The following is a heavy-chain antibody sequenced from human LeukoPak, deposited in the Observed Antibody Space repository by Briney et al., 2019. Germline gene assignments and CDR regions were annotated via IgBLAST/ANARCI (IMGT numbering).Heavy chain of an antibody. D-gene: IGHD2-2*01. J-gene: IGHJ4*02. CDR2: IGTAGDT. V-gene: IGHV3-13*01. CDR3: VRPDIVTVPLGC. CDR1: GFTFSNHA. Sequence: GGSLRLSCATSGFTFSNHAMHWVRQAPGKGLEWVSAIGTAGDTFYPGSVKGRFTISRDNAKNTLYLQVNSLRAEDTAIYYCVRPDIVTVPLGCWGQGTLVTVSS.